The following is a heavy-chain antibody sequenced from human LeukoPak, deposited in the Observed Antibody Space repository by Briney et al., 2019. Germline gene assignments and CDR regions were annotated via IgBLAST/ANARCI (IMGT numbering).Heavy chain of an antibody. D-gene: IGHD3-22*01. Sequence: PSETLSLTCTVSGYSISSGYYWGWIRQPPGKGLEWIGSIYHSGSTYYNPSLKSRVTISVDTSKNQFSLKLSSVTAADTAVYYCARVYYDSSGYPSEDAFDIWGQGTMVTVSS. J-gene: IGHJ3*02. V-gene: IGHV4-38-2*02. CDR1: GYSISSGYY. CDR3: ARVYYDSSGYPSEDAFDI. CDR2: IYHSGST.